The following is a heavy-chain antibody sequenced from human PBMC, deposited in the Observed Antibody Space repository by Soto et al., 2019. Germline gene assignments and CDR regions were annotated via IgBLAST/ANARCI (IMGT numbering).Heavy chain of an antibody. CDR1: GFTFSSYS. J-gene: IGHJ4*02. V-gene: IGHV3-21*01. CDR2: ISSSSSYI. D-gene: IGHD6-13*01. Sequence: GWSLRLSCAASGFTFSSYSMNWVRQAPGKGPEWVSSISSSSSYIYYADSVKGRFTISRDNAKNSLYLQMNSLRAEDTAVYYCARDPHIAAAGPLFDYWGQGTLVTVSS. CDR3: ARDPHIAAAGPLFDY.